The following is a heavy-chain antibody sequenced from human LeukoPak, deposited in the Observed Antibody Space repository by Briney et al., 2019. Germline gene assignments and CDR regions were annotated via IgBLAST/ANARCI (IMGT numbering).Heavy chain of an antibody. CDR3: ARALYFDFES. CDR1: GFTFSSYY. D-gene: IGHD3-9*01. V-gene: IGHV3-74*01. CDR2: INSDGTTT. J-gene: IGHJ4*02. Sequence: GGSLRLSCAASGFTFSSYYIYWVRQAPGKGLVWVSRINSDGTTTRYADAVKGRFSISRDNAKNTVYLQMNSLRVEDTAVYYCARALYFDFESWGQGTLVTVSP.